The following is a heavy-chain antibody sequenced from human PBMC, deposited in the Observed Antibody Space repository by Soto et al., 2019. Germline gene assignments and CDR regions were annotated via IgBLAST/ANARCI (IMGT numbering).Heavy chain of an antibody. CDR1: GGSFSDDASSSDWY. CDR3: ARGGITIFGVVITPLRTYYYGMDV. D-gene: IGHD3-3*01. CDR2: IDRSGST. V-gene: IGHV4-34*01. Sequence: KASETLSLTCAVYGGSFSDDASSSDWYWNWIRQSPGKGLEWIGEIDRSGSTNYNPSLKSRVTISVDTSKNQFSLKLSSVTAADTAVYYCARGGITIFGVVITPLRTYYYGMDVWGQGTTVTVSS. J-gene: IGHJ6*02.